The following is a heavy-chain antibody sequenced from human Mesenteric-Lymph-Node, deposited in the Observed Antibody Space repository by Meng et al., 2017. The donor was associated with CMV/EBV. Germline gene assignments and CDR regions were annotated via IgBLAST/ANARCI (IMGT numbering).Heavy chain of an antibody. CDR2: INPRGGTT. CDR1: GYTFTTYY. Sequence: ASVKVSCKASGYTFTTYYMHWVRQAPAQGFEYMGIINPRGGTTHYAQKFQGRVTMTIDTSTSTVYMELSSLRSEDTAVYYCAAYSNYWYWGQGTLVTV. J-gene: IGHJ4*02. V-gene: IGHV1-46*01. CDR3: AAYSNYWY. D-gene: IGHD4-11*01.